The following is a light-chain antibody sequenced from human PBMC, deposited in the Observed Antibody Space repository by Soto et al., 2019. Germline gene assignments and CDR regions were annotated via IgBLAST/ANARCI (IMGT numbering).Light chain of an antibody. CDR1: SSDIGTYDY. J-gene: IGLJ1*01. CDR2: EVS. V-gene: IGLV2-14*01. CDR3: GSFTSSRAYV. Sequence: QSVLTQPASVSGSPGQSITIPCTGTSSDIGTYDYVSWYQQHPGKAPKLMIYEVSNRPSGVSNRFSGSKSGNTASLTISGLQAEDEANYYCGSFTSSRAYVFGTGTKLTVL.